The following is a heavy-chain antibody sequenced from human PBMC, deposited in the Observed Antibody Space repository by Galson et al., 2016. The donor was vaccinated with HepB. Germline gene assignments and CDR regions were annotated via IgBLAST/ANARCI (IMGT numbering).Heavy chain of an antibody. CDR1: GFTFSSED. Sequence: SLRLSCAASGFTFSSEDMNWVRQAPGKGLEWVSYISTRVSGTYYADSVRGRFTISRDNAKNSLSLQMNSLRAEDMAVYYCVSGHYANWGQGTLVTVSS. CDR2: ISTRVSGT. CDR3: VSGHYAN. D-gene: IGHD2-2*01. V-gene: IGHV3-48*03. J-gene: IGHJ1*01.